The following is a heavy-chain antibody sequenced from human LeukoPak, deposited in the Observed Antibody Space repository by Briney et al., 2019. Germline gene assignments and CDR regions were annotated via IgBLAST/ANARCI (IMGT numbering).Heavy chain of an antibody. Sequence: GGSLRLSCAASGFTFSSYAMSWVRQAPGQGLEWVSAIGRGGASTYYADSVRGRFTISRDNSKNTLYLQMNSLRAEDTALYYCAKDRGSGWLHDAFDIWGQGTMVTVSS. D-gene: IGHD6-19*01. CDR3: AKDRGSGWLHDAFDI. J-gene: IGHJ3*02. V-gene: IGHV3-23*01. CDR1: GFTFSSYA. CDR2: IGRGGAST.